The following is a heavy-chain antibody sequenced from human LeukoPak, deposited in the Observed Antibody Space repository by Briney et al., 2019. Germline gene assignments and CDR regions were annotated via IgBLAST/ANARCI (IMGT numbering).Heavy chain of an antibody. CDR3: ARGGYCSGGSCYYDAFDI. D-gene: IGHD2-15*01. V-gene: IGHV5-10-1*01. J-gene: IGHJ3*02. CDR1: GYSFTSYW. Sequence: GESLRISCKGSGYSFTSYWISWVRQMPGKGLEWMGRIDPSDSYTNYSPSFQGHVTISADKSISTAYLQWSSLKASDTAMNYCARGGYCSGGSCYYDAFDIWGQGTMVTVSS. CDR2: IDPSDSYT.